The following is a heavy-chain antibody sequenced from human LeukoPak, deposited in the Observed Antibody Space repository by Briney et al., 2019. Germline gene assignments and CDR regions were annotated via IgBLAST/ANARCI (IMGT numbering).Heavy chain of an antibody. CDR2: ISGSGDST. J-gene: IGHJ4*02. Sequence: QPGGSLRLSCAASGFTFSSYAMSWVRQAPGKGLEWVSSISGSGDSTGYADSVKGRFTISRDNPKNTLYLQMNSLRAEDTAVYYCAKAPVGHCSGGSCYPFDYWGQGTLVTVSS. D-gene: IGHD2-15*01. V-gene: IGHV3-23*01. CDR3: AKAPVGHCSGGSCYPFDY. CDR1: GFTFSSYA.